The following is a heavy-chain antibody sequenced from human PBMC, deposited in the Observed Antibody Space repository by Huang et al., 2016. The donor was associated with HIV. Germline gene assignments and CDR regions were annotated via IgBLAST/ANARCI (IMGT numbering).Heavy chain of an antibody. CDR1: GFPFSAYG. D-gene: IGHD6-13*01. Sequence: QVRLVESGGGVVQPGAYLTLSCSASGFPFSAYGMDWVRQAPGKVLEWVSFIRYDGNNDYLIGSVKGRFTISRDNSNNTLYLRMNSLRPEDTAVYYCVKERGSSRARSSFDFWGQGTSVIVSS. CDR2: IRYDGNND. J-gene: IGHJ3*01. V-gene: IGHV3-30*02. CDR3: VKERGSSRARSSFDF.